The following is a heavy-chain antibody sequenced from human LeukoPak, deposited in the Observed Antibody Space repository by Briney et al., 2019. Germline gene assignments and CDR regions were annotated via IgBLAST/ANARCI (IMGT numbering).Heavy chain of an antibody. CDR1: GFPFSSYN. Sequence: GGSLRLSCAASGFPFSSYNMNWVRQAPGKGLEWVSWLQSSSRSLFYADSVKGRFTVSRDDAKNSLYLQLNSLRAEDTAVYYCASPAAAGTPDYYYGMDVWGQGTTVTVSS. CDR2: LQSSSRSL. D-gene: IGHD6-13*01. V-gene: IGHV3-48*01. J-gene: IGHJ6*02. CDR3: ASPAAAGTPDYYYGMDV.